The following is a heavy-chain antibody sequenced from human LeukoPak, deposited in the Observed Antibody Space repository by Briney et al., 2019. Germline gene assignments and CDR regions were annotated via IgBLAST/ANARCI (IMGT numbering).Heavy chain of an antibody. V-gene: IGHV1-3*03. CDR3: AGGNYYYDSSGYLDY. CDR1: GYTFTSYA. D-gene: IGHD3-22*01. CDR2: INAGNGNT. Sequence: GASVKVSCKASGYTFTSYAMHWVRQAPGQRLEWMGWINAGNGNTKYSQEFQGRVTITRDTSASTAYMELSSLRSEDMAVYYCAGGNYYYDSSGYLDYWGQGTLVTVSS. J-gene: IGHJ4*02.